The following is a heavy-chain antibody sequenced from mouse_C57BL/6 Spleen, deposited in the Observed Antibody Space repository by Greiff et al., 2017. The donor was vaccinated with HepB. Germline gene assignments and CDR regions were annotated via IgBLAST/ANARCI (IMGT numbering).Heavy chain of an antibody. D-gene: IGHD2-12*01. CDR3: ATYYSAPYYFDT. Sequence: QVQLQQSGAELAKPGASVKLSCKASGYTFTSYWMHWVKQRPGQGLEWIGYINPSSGYTKYNQKFKDKATLTADKSSSTAYMQLSSLTYEDSADYYCATYYSAPYYFDTWGEGTTLTVSS. CDR1: GYTFTSYW. CDR2: INPSSGYT. V-gene: IGHV1-7*01. J-gene: IGHJ2*01.